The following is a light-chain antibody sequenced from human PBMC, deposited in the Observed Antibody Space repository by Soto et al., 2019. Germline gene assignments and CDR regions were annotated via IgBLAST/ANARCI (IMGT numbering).Light chain of an antibody. Sequence: IPMTQSPSALSASVGDRVTITCRASQGIRDDLGWYQQKPGEAPKAMIYGASNLQSGVPSRFSASGSGTDCTLTISSLQPEDFATYYCRQDYNYPHTFGQGNKVEIK. J-gene: IGKJ2*01. V-gene: IGKV1-6*01. CDR3: RQDYNYPHT. CDR2: GAS. CDR1: QGIRDD.